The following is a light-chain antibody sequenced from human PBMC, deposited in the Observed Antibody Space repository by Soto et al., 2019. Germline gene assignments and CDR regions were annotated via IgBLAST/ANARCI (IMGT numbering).Light chain of an antibody. CDR2: DAS. CDR3: QQRNHWLGGT. V-gene: IGKV3-11*01. CDR1: QNVNSY. J-gene: IGKJ1*01. Sequence: EIVLTQSPATLSLFPGERATLSCRASQNVNSYLAWYQQRPGQALRLVIYDASNRATGVPARFSGSGSGTDFSLTISSLVPEDFAVYYCQQRNHWLGGTFGQGTKVEIK.